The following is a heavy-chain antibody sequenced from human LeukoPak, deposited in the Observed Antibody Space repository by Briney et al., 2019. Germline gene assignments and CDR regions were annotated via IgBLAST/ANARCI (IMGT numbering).Heavy chain of an antibody. D-gene: IGHD7-27*01. Sequence: PGGSLRLSCAASGFNFRIYGINWVRQAPGKGLEWVSAIGVSGIHTYFADSVRGRFSISRDDSRNTVYLQMNSLRAGDTALYFCARDLSLLGLDDWGQGTLVTVSS. CDR2: IGVSGIHT. CDR1: GFNFRIYG. V-gene: IGHV3-23*01. J-gene: IGHJ4*02. CDR3: ARDLSLLGLDD.